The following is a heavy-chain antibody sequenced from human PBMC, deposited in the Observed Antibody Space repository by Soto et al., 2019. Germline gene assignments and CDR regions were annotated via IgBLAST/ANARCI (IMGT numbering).Heavy chain of an antibody. Sequence: QVQLVQSGAEVKKPGSSVKVSCKASGGTFSSYAISWVRQAPGQGLEWMGGIIPIFGTANYAQKFQGRVTITADESTSIAYMELSSLRSEDTAVYYCARVDTMIVVVITPYYYYGMDVWGQGTTVTVSS. CDR3: ARVDTMIVVVITPYYYYGMDV. J-gene: IGHJ6*02. V-gene: IGHV1-69*12. D-gene: IGHD3-22*01. CDR2: IIPIFGTA. CDR1: GGTFSSYA.